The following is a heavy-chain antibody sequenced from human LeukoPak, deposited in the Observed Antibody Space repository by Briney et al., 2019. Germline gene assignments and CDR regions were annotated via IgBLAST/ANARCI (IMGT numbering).Heavy chain of an antibody. D-gene: IGHD6-6*01. J-gene: IGHJ4*02. Sequence: SETLSLTCLVSGGSISSSSYYWGWIRQPPGKGLEWIRSIYHSGSTYYNPSLKSRVTISVDTSKNQFSLNLSSVTAADTAVYYCARGVARSSKFHFSYYFDYWGQGTLVTVSS. CDR3: ARGVARSSKFHFSYYFDY. CDR1: GGSISSSSYY. CDR2: IYHSGST. V-gene: IGHV4-39*07.